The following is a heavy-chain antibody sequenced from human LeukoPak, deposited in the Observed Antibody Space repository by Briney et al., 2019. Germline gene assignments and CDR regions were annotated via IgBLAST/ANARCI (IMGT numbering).Heavy chain of an antibody. V-gene: IGHV3-30-3*01. Sequence: GGTLRLSCAASGFTFSSYSMHWVRQAPGQGLEWVALISSDGGYKYYAGSVGGRFTICRDTSEHTLYLQMSSLRPEDTAVYYCARASGSYDYWGQGTLVTVSS. J-gene: IGHJ4*02. D-gene: IGHD1-26*01. CDR3: ARASGSYDY. CDR2: ISSDGGYK. CDR1: GFTFSSYS.